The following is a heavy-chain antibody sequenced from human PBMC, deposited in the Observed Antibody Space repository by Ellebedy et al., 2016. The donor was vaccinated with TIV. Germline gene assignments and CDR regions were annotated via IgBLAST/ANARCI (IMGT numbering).Heavy chain of an antibody. Sequence: MPSETLSLTCTVSDGSTSGYYWSWIRQPPGQGLEWIGYIHYSWSTSYNPSLKSRVSISADTPTGHFSLILSTVTAADTAVYFCARIGISGGYWSFFDFWGQGTLVTVSS. CDR2: IHYSWST. CDR1: DGSTSGYY. CDR3: ARIGISGGYWSFFDF. V-gene: IGHV4-59*01. D-gene: IGHD3-22*01. J-gene: IGHJ4*02.